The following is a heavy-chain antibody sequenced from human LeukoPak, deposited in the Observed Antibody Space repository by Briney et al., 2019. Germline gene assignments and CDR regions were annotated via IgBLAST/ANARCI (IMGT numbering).Heavy chain of an antibody. CDR3: AREGGRACFDY. CDR2: ISYDGSNK. CDR1: GFTFSSYG. Sequence: QPGGSLRLSCAASGFTFSSYGMHWVRQAPGKGLEWVAVISYDGSNKYYADSVKGRFTISRDNSKNTLYLQMNSLRAEDTAVYYCAREGGRACFDYWGQGTLVTVSS. J-gene: IGHJ4*02. D-gene: IGHD3-16*01. V-gene: IGHV3-30*03.